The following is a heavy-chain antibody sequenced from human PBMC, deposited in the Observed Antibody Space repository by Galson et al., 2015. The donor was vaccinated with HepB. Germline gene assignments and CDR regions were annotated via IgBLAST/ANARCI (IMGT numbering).Heavy chain of an antibody. Sequence: SLRLSCAASGFTFSTYAMSWVRQAPGKGLEWVSAISGSGGSTYYADSVKGRFTISRDNSKNTLYLQMNSLRAEDTAVYYCAKYSGPPSDYDFWSGYNWRYGSFDYWGQGTLVTVSS. CDR1: GFTFSTYA. V-gene: IGHV3-23*01. CDR2: ISGSGGST. D-gene: IGHD3-3*01. CDR3: AKYSGPPSDYDFWSGYNWRYGSFDY. J-gene: IGHJ4*02.